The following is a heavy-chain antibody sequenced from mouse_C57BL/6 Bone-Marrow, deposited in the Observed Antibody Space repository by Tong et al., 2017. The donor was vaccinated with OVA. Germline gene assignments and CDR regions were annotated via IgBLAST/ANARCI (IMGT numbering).Heavy chain of an antibody. CDR2: IYPGDGDT. Sequence: QVQLQESGPELVRPGVSVKISCKASGYAFSSSWMNWVKQRPGKGLEWIGRIYPGDGDTNYNGKFKGKATLTADKSSSTAYMQLSSLTSEDSAVYFCAMAFITTVRYYAMDYWGQGTSVTVSS. V-gene: IGHV1-82*01. CDR1: GYAFSSSW. J-gene: IGHJ4*01. CDR3: AMAFITTVRYYAMDY. D-gene: IGHD1-1*01.